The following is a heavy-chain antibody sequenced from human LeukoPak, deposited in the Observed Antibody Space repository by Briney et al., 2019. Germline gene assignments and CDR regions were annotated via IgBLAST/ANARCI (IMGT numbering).Heavy chain of an antibody. CDR2: ISGSGGST. CDR3: AKVSGLAARYKRNTLNWFDP. CDR1: GFTFSSYA. Sequence: PGGSLRLSCAASGFTFSSYAMSWVRQAPGKGLEWVSAISGSGGSTYYADSVKGRFTISRDNSKNTLYLQMNSLRAEDTAVYYCAKVSGLAARYKRNTLNWFDPWGQGTLVTVSS. J-gene: IGHJ5*02. V-gene: IGHV3-23*01. D-gene: IGHD6-6*01.